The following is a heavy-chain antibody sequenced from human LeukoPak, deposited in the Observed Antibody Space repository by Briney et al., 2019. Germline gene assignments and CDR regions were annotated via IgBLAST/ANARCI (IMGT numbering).Heavy chain of an antibody. J-gene: IGHJ6*02. CDR2: IYYSGST. D-gene: IGHD6-19*01. Sequence: SETLSLTCTVSGGSISSSSYYWGSIRQPPGKGLEWIGSIYYSGSTYYNPSLKSRVTISVDTSKNQFSLKLSSVTAADTAVYDCARTGYSSRWYILYYYYGMDVWGQGTTVTVSS. CDR1: GGSISSSSYY. V-gene: IGHV4-39*01. CDR3: ARTGYSSRWYILYYYYGMDV.